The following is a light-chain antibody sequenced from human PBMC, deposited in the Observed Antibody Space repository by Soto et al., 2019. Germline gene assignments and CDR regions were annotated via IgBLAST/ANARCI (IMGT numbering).Light chain of an antibody. J-gene: IGKJ2*01. Sequence: DIVMTQAPDSLAVSLGERATINCKSSQSVLYSSNNKNYLAWYQQKPGQPPKLLIYWASTRESGVPDRFSVSGSGTDFTLTISSLQAEDVAVYYCQHKGTVGQGTKLEIK. CDR1: QSVLYSSNNKNY. CDR3: QHKGT. V-gene: IGKV4-1*01. CDR2: WAS.